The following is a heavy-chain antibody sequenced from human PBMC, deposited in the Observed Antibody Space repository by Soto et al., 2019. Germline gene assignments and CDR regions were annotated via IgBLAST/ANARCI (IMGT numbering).Heavy chain of an antibody. CDR1: GDSVSSSYYY. CDR3: ARQYDGDYIAYYYYGMDV. J-gene: IGHJ6*02. CDR2: IFYSGST. Sequence: SETLSLTCTVSGDSVSSSYYYWGWIRQPPGKGLEWIGSIFYSGSTDYNPSLKSRVTISVDTSKNQFSLKLSSVTAADTAVYYCARQYDGDYIAYYYYGMDVWGQGTTVTVSS. V-gene: IGHV4-39*01. D-gene: IGHD4-17*01.